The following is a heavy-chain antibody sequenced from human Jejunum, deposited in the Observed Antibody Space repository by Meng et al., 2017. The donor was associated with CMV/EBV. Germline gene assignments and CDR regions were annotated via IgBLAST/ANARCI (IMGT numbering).Heavy chain of an antibody. CDR1: GDSITINSCY. V-gene: IGHV4-39*07. CDR2: IYSSGST. CDR3: ARDCCSYRSWFDP. D-gene: IGHD2-2*01. J-gene: IGHJ5*02. Sequence: QLQLRGPGPGLVNHSETLSLTCTLSGDSITINSCYWGWIRQPPGKGLEWIGSIYSSGSTYYNPSLKSRVTISIDTSKNQFSLKLTSVTAADTAVYYCARDCCSYRSWFDPWGQGTLVTVSS.